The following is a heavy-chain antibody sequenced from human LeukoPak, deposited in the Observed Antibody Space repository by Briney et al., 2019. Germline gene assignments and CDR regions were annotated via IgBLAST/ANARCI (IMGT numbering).Heavy chain of an antibody. Sequence: ETLSLTCAVYGGSFSGYYWSWIRQPPGKGLEWVSVIYSGGSTYYADSVKGRFTISRDNSKNTLYLQMNSLRAEDTAVYYCARGHGSGSYSYYYYYMDVWSKGTTVTVSS. CDR2: IYSGGST. J-gene: IGHJ6*03. D-gene: IGHD3-10*01. V-gene: IGHV3-53*01. CDR1: GGSFSGYY. CDR3: ARGHGSGSYSYYYYYMDV.